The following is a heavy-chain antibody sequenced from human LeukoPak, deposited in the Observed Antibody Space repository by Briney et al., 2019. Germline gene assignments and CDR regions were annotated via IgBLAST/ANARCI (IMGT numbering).Heavy chain of an antibody. Sequence: PSEILSLTCTVSGGSISSSSYYWGWIWIRQPPGKGLEWTGSIYYSGTTYYNPSLKSRVTISVDTSKNQFSLKLSSVTAADTAVYYCARHTTMIRDEAFDIWGQGTVVTVSS. CDR2: IYYSGTT. CDR3: ARHTTMIRDEAFDI. CDR1: GGSISSSSYY. J-gene: IGHJ3*02. V-gene: IGHV4-39*01. D-gene: IGHD3-10*02.